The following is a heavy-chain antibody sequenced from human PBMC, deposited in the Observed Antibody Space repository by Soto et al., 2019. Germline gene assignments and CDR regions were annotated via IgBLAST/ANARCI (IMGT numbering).Heavy chain of an antibody. V-gene: IGHV4-30-4*01. D-gene: IGHD6-19*01. Sequence: PSETLSLTCTVSGGSISSGYYYWSWIRQPPGKGLEWIGYIYYSGSTYYNPSLKSRVTISVDKSKNQFSLKLSSVTAADTAVYYCARDRGAGTLDYWGQGTLVTVSS. J-gene: IGHJ4*02. CDR1: GGSISSGYYY. CDR3: ARDRGAGTLDY. CDR2: IYYSGST.